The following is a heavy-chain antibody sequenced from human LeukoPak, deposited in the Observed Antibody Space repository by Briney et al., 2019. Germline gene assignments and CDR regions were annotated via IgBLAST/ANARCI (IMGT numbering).Heavy chain of an antibody. CDR2: IWYDGSNI. D-gene: IGHD5-18*01. V-gene: IGHV3-33*01. CDR1: GFTFSSYG. Sequence: GGSLRLSCAASGFTFSSYGMHWVRQAPGKGLEWVAVIWYDGSNIYYADSVKGRFTISRDNSKNTLYLQMNSLRAEDTAVYYCARGYSYGTHPDYWGQGTLVTVSS. CDR3: ARGYSYGTHPDY. J-gene: IGHJ4*02.